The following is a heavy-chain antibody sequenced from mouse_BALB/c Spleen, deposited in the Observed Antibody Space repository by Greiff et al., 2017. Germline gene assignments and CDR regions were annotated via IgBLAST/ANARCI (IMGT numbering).Heavy chain of an antibody. CDR2: ISSGGSYT. Sequence: EVMLVESGGGLVKPGGSLKLSCAASGFTFSSYTMSWVRQTPEKRLEWVATISSGGSYTYYPDSVKGRFTISRDNAKNTLYLQMSSLKSEDTAMYYCTISTMITDFDYWGQGTTLTVSS. D-gene: IGHD2-4*01. V-gene: IGHV5-6-4*01. CDR1: GFTFSSYT. J-gene: IGHJ2*01. CDR3: TISTMITDFDY.